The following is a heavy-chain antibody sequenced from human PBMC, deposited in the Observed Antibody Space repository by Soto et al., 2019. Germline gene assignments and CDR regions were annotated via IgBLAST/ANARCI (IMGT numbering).Heavy chain of an antibody. CDR3: AKGGSDSSEGFDY. J-gene: IGHJ4*02. Sequence: LRLSCAASGFTFSSYGMHWVRQAPGKGLEWVAVISYDGSNKYYADSVKGRFTISRDNSKNTLYLQMNSLRAEDTAVYYCAKGGSDSSEGFDYWGQGTLVTVSS. CDR2: ISYDGSNK. V-gene: IGHV3-30*18. CDR1: GFTFSSYG. D-gene: IGHD3-22*01.